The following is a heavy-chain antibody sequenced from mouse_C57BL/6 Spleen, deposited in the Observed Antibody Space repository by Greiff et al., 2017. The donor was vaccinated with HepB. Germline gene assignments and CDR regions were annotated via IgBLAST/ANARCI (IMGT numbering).Heavy chain of an antibody. D-gene: IGHD1-1*01. CDR2: ISDGGSYT. CDR1: GFTFSSYA. V-gene: IGHV5-4*01. Sequence: DVQLVESGGGLVKPGGSLKLSCAASGFTFSSYAMSWVRQTPEKRLEWVATISDGGSYTYYPDNVKGRFTISRDNAKNNLYLQMSHLKSEDTSMYYCARGTTVVATGSYFDYWGQGTTLTVSS. CDR3: ARGTTVVATGSYFDY. J-gene: IGHJ2*01.